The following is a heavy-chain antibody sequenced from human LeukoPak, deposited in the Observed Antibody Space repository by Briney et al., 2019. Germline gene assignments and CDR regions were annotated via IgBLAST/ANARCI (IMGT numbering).Heavy chain of an antibody. CDR3: ARGEDTSKARY. D-gene: IGHD5-18*01. CDR2: VHLDGRT. J-gene: IGHJ4*02. Sequence: SETLSLTCDVSGGSVTSTNWWTWVRQPPGKGLEWIGEVHLDGRTNYNPSLRSRATISVDTSKTQFSLTVSSVTAADTAVYYCARGEDTSKARYWSQGALVTVST. V-gene: IGHV4-4*02. CDR1: GGSVTSTNW.